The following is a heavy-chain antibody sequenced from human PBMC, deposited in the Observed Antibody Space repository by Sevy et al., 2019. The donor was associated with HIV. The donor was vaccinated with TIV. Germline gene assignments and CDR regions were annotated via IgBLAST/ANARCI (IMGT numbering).Heavy chain of an antibody. V-gene: IGHV3-30-3*01. CDR3: ARETGGDYSGGYFDY. CDR2: ISYDGSNK. D-gene: IGHD4-17*01. Sequence: GGALRLSCAASGFTFSSYAMHWVRQAPGKGLEWVAVISYDGSNKYYADSVKGRFTISRDNSKNTLYLQMNSLRAEDMAVYYCARETGGDYSGGYFDYWGQGTLVTVSS. J-gene: IGHJ4*02. CDR1: GFTFSSYA.